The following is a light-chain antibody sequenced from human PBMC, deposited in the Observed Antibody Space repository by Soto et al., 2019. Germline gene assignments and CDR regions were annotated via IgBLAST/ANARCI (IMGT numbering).Light chain of an antibody. CDR2: GAS. J-gene: IGKJ3*01. CDR1: QSVSATY. V-gene: IGKV3-20*01. CDR3: QQYNNSPLT. Sequence: EIVLTQSPATLSVSPGERATLSCRAGQSVSATYLAWYQQKPGQAPRLLIYGASSRATGIPDRFSGSGSGTDFTLTISSLESEDVAVYYCQQYNNSPLTFGHGTQVDIK.